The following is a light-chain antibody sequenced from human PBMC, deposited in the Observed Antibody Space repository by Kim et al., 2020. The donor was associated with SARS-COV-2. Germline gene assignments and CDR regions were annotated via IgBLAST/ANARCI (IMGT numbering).Light chain of an antibody. CDR1: KLGDKY. CDR2: QDS. V-gene: IGLV3-1*01. CDR3: QAWDSSTVV. Sequence: GSPGQTASITCSGDKLGDKYACWYQQKPGQSPVLVIYQDSKRPSGIPERFSGSNSGNTATLTISGTQAMDEADYYCQAWDSSTVVFGGGTQPTVL. J-gene: IGLJ2*01.